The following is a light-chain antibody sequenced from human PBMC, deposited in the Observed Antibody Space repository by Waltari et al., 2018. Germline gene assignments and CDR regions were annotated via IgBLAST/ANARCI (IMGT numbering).Light chain of an antibody. CDR1: QRVLYSSNNKNY. CDR2: WAS. J-gene: IGKJ1*01. Sequence: DIVMTQSPDPLAVSLGERATINCKSSQRVLYSSNNKNYLAWYQQKPGQPPKLLIYWASTRESGVPDRFSGSGSGTDFTLTISSLQAEDVAVYYCQQYYSTPRTFGQGTKVEIK. CDR3: QQYYSTPRT. V-gene: IGKV4-1*01.